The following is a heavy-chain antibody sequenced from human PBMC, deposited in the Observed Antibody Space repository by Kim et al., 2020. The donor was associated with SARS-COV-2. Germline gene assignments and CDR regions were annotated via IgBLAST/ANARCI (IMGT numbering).Heavy chain of an antibody. CDR2: ISAYNGNT. V-gene: IGHV1-18*01. J-gene: IGHJ6*02. CDR1: GYTFTSYG. D-gene: IGHD6-13*01. Sequence: ASVKVSCKASGYTFTSYGISWVRQAPGQGLEWMGWISAYNGNTNYAQKLQGRVTMTTDTSTSTAYMELRSLRSDDTAVYYCARDKYSSSWNYYYGMDVWGQGTTVTVSS. CDR3: ARDKYSSSWNYYYGMDV.